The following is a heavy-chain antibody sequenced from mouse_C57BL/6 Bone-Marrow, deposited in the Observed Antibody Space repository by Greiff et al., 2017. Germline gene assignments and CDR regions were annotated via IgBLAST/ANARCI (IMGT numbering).Heavy chain of an antibody. V-gene: IGHV14-4*01. CDR3: TTRLLRPYFNY. D-gene: IGHD1-2*01. CDR2: IDPENGDT. J-gene: IGHJ2*01. CDR1: GFNIKDDY. Sequence: EVQLQQSGAELVRPGASVKLSCTASGFNIKDDYMHWVKQRPEQGLEWIGWIDPENGDTEYASKFQGKATITADTSSNTAYLQLSSLTSEDTAVYYCTTRLLRPYFNYWGQGTTLTVSS.